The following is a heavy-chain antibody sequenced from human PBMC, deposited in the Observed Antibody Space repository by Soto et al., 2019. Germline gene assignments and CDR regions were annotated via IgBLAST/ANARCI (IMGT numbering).Heavy chain of an antibody. J-gene: IGHJ4*02. Sequence: EVQLVESGGGLVQPGGSLRLSCAASGFTFSTYWMHWVRQAPGKGLVWVSRIKNDGSGTYYVDSVEGRFTISRDNAKNTLYRQRNSLRAADTAVYYCVRGDGDYYDGNGYLGRHWGQGTLVTVSS. D-gene: IGHD3-22*01. CDR3: VRGDGDYYDGNGYLGRH. CDR1: GFTFSTYW. CDR2: IKNDGSGT. V-gene: IGHV3-74*01.